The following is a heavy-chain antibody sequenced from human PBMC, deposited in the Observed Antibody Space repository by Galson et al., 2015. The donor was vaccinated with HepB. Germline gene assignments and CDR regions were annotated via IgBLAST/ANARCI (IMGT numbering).Heavy chain of an antibody. CDR2: ISNDGSNK. V-gene: IGHV3-30*04. CDR3: ARDQWSAVDDTLDY. Sequence: SLRLSCAASGFTFSSYAMHWVRQAPGKGLEWVAVISNDGSNKYYADSVKGRFTISRDNSKNTLYLQMNSLRAEDTAVYYCARDQWSAVDDTLDYWGQGTLVTVSS. D-gene: IGHD6-19*01. J-gene: IGHJ4*02. CDR1: GFTFSSYA.